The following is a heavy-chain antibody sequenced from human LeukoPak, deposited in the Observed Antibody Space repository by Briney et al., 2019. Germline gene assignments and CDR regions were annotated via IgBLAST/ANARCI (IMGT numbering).Heavy chain of an antibody. CDR2: ISYDGSNK. J-gene: IGHJ4*02. CDR1: GFTFSSYG. CDR3: ARSQQVVSHPPLDY. D-gene: IGHD2-15*01. Sequence: GGSVRLSCAASGFTFSSYGMHWVRQAPGKGLGWVAVISYDGSNKYYADSVKGRFTISRDNSKNTLYLQMNSLRAEDTAVYYCARSQQVVSHPPLDYWGQGTLVTVSS. V-gene: IGHV3-30*12.